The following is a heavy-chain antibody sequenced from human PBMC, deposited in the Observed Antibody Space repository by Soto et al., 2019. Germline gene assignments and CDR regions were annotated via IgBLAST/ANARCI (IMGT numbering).Heavy chain of an antibody. V-gene: IGHV1-3*05. Sequence: QVQLVQSGAEEKKPGASVKVSCKASGYTFTSYAMHWVRQAPGQRLEWMGWINAGNGNTKYSQKFQGRVTITRDTSAVTAYMELSSLRSEDTAVYYCATSDSGYDYHYYCGMDVWGQGPTVTVSS. J-gene: IGHJ6*02. CDR3: ATSDSGYDYHYYCGMDV. D-gene: IGHD5-12*01. CDR1: GYTFTSYA. CDR2: INAGNGNT.